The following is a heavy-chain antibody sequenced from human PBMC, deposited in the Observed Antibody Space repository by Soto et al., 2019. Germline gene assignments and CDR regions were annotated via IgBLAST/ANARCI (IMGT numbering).Heavy chain of an antibody. CDR3: ARHLSRIAAAGPVDY. J-gene: IGHJ4*02. V-gene: IGHV4-39*01. Sequence: QLQLQESGPGLVKPSETLSLTCTVSGGSTSSSSYYWGWIRQPPGKGLEWIGSIYYSGSTYYNPSLKSRVTISVDTSKNQFSLQLSSVTAADTAVYYCARHLSRIAAAGPVDYWGQGTLVTVS. CDR1: GGSTSSSSYY. CDR2: IYYSGST. D-gene: IGHD6-13*01.